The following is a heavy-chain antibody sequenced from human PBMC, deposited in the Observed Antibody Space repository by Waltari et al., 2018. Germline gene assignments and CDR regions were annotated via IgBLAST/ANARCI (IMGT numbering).Heavy chain of an antibody. D-gene: IGHD1-1*01. Sequence: QVQLVQSGAEVKKPGSSVRVSCQASGGTINSFAISWVRQAPGQGLEWMGGIIPVFPTRKFAESFQDRLTISADASTNTVYMELSSLTSEDTADYFCATRSKTGGRLVYYAMDVWGQGTTVIVSS. CDR2: IIPVFPTR. CDR1: GGTINSFA. J-gene: IGHJ6*02. CDR3: ATRSKTGGRLVYYAMDV. V-gene: IGHV1-69*01.